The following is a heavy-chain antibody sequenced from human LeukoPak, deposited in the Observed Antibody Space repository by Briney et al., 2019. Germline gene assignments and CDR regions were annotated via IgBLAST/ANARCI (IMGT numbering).Heavy chain of an antibody. Sequence: GGSLRLSCAASGFTFSDYYMGWIRQAPGKGLEWVSYIGSSGSSIYHEDSVKGRFTISRDNAKNSVYLQMNSLRAEDTAVYYCARGRVEYNYVSSAGDYWGQGTLVTVSS. CDR3: ARGRVEYNYVSSAGDY. D-gene: IGHD3-22*01. V-gene: IGHV3-11*01. CDR1: GFTFSDYY. J-gene: IGHJ4*02. CDR2: IGSSGSSI.